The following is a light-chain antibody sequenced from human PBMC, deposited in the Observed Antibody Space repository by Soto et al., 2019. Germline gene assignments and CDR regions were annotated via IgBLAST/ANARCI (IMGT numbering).Light chain of an antibody. J-gene: IGKJ2*02. CDR2: AAS. Sequence: DIQLTQSPSFLSASVGDRVTITCRASQGISSYLAWYQQKPGKAPKLLIYAASTLQSGVPSRFSGSGSGTEFTLTISSLQPEDFATYYCQQSGTFGQGTKLEIK. V-gene: IGKV1-9*01. CDR3: QQSGT. CDR1: QGISSY.